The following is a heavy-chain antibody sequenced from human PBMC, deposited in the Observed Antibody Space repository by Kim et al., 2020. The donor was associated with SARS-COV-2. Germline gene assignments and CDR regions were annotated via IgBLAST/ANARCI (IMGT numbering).Heavy chain of an antibody. CDR1: GFTFGDYA. J-gene: IGHJ4*02. Sequence: GGSLRLSCTASGFTFGDYAMSWVRQAPGKGLEWVGFIRSKAYGGTTEYAASVKGRFTISRDDSKSIAYLQMNSLKTEDTAVYYCTRDGMGSGWYYGMEYYFDYWGQGTLVTVSS. V-gene: IGHV3-49*04. D-gene: IGHD6-19*01. CDR3: TRDGMGSGWYYGMEYYFDY. CDR2: IRSKAYGGTT.